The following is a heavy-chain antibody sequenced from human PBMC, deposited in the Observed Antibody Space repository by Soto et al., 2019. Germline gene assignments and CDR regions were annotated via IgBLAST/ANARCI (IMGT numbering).Heavy chain of an antibody. V-gene: IGHV3-7*01. CDR3: ANSEGYSFDI. CDR2: IRQDGREE. J-gene: IGHJ3*02. D-gene: IGHD6-13*01. Sequence: EVQLVESGGGLVHPGGSLGLSCAASGFTFSSHWMSWVRQAPGKGLEWVANIRQDGREEQYLDSVKGRFTLSRDNAKNSLYLQMNGLRVEDTGVYYCANSEGYSFDIRGQGTLVTVSS. CDR1: GFTFSSHW.